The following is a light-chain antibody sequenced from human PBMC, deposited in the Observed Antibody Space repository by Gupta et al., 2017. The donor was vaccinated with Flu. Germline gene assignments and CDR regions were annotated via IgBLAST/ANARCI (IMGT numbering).Light chain of an antibody. CDR2: EVS. CDR3: SSQTGSSTYVV. Sequence: QSALTQPASVSGSPGQSIAISCTGTSSDVGGYNYVSWYQQHPDKAPKLMIYEVSNRPSGVSNRFSGSKSGNTASLTISGLQAEDEADYYCSSQTGSSTYVVFGGGTKLTVL. CDR1: SSDVGGYNY. J-gene: IGLJ2*01. V-gene: IGLV2-14*01.